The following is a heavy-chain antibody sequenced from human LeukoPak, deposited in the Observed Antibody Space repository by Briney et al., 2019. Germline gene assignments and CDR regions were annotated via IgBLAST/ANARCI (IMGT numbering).Heavy chain of an antibody. CDR2: IYYSGST. CDR1: GGSISSYY. D-gene: IGHD3-3*01. V-gene: IGHV4-59*01. J-gene: IGHJ4*02. Sequence: SETLSLTCAVSGGSISSYYLSWIRQPPGKGLEWIGYIYYSGSTNYNPSLKSRVTISVDTSKNQFSLKPSSVTAADTAVYYCARDGRDFWSGYYHGHFDYWGQGTLVTVSS. CDR3: ARDGRDFWSGYYHGHFDY.